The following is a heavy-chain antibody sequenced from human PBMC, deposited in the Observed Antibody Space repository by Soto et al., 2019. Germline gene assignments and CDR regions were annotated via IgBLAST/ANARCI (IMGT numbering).Heavy chain of an antibody. CDR2: IPHEGDNK. J-gene: IGHJ3*02. CDR1: GFTFSTYA. Sequence: HPGGSLRLSCAASGFTFSTYAMHWVRQAPGKGLEWVALIPHEGDNKYYADSVKGRVSISRDNSKNTLYLQMNGLRPDDTALYYCARDRAGNDYSSGYYWGSAFDIWGQGTMVTVSS. D-gene: IGHD3-22*01. V-gene: IGHV3-30-3*01. CDR3: ARDRAGNDYSSGYYWGSAFDI.